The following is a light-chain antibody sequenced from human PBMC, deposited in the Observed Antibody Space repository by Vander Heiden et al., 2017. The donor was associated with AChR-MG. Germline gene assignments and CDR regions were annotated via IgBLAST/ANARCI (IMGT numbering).Light chain of an antibody. Sequence: QSVLTQPPSASGTPGQRVTISCSGSSANIGRNSVNWYQQIPETAPKLLIYSNNQRPSGVPDRFSGSKSGTSASLAISGLQSEDEADYYCAAWDDSLNGQVFGGGTKVTVL. CDR1: SANIGRNS. CDR3: AAWDDSLNGQV. CDR2: SNN. J-gene: IGLJ3*02. V-gene: IGLV1-44*01.